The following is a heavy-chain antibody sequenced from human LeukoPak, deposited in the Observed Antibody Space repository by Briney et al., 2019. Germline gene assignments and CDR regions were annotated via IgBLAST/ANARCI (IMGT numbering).Heavy chain of an antibody. CDR3: AREVEATVTVRAFDI. CDR1: GGTFSSYA. Sequence: SVKVSCKASGGTFSSYAISWVRQAPGQGLEWMGGIIPIFGTANYAQKFQGRVTITADESTSTAYMELSSLRSEDTAVYYCAREVEATVTVRAFDIWGQGTMVTVSS. V-gene: IGHV1-69*13. J-gene: IGHJ3*02. D-gene: IGHD4-17*01. CDR2: IIPIFGTA.